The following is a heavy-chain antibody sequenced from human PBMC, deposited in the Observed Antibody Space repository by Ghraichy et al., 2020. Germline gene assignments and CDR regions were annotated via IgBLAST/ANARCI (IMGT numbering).Heavy chain of an antibody. CDR2: ISASGGTT. Sequence: GGSLRLSCAASGFTFSSYTMTWVRRAPGKGLEWVSTISASGGTTYYAESVKGRFTISRDNSKSTLFLQMNSLRVEDTAVYYCARVESSIAAAANFDYWGQGTLVTVSS. CDR3: ARVESSIAAAANFDY. D-gene: IGHD6-6*01. CDR1: GFTFSSYT. J-gene: IGHJ4*02. V-gene: IGHV3-23*01.